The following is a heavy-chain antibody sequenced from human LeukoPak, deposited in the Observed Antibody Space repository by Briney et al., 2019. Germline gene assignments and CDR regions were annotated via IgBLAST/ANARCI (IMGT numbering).Heavy chain of an antibody. V-gene: IGHV1-2*02. CDR3: ARGSPGAYYYDFWSGYYTPIDY. CDR2: INPNSGGT. Sequence: HXVXXAXGXGLEWMGWINPNSGGTNYAQKFQGRVTMTRDTSISTAYMELSRLKSDDTAVYYCARGSPGAYYYDFWSGYYTPIDYWGQGTLVTVSS. J-gene: IGHJ4*02. D-gene: IGHD3-3*01.